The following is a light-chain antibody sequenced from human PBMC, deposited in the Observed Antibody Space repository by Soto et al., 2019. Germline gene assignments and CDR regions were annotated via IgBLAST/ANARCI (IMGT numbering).Light chain of an antibody. V-gene: IGKV4-1*01. CDR1: QGVLYSSNNKNY. Sequence: DIVMTQSPDSLAVPLGERATINCKSSQGVLYSSNNKNYLAWYQQKPGQPPNLLIYLASTRESGVPDRFSGSGSGTDFTLTISSLQAEDVAVYYCQQYYSTPPTFGQGTKLEIK. J-gene: IGKJ2*01. CDR2: LAS. CDR3: QQYYSTPPT.